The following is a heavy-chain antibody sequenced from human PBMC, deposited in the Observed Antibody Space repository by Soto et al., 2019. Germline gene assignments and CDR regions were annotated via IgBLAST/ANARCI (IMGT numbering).Heavy chain of an antibody. J-gene: IGHJ4*02. CDR3: AKGGRQWLVTSDFNY. CDR2: IWYDGSNK. D-gene: IGHD6-19*01. V-gene: IGHV3-33*06. Sequence: GGSLRLSCTASGFHFSSYGRHWVRKAPGKGLEWVAVIWYDGSNKYYADSVKGRFTISRDNSKNTLYLQMNSLRAEDTAGYYCAKGGRQWLVTSDFNYWGQGALVTVSS. CDR1: GFHFSSYG.